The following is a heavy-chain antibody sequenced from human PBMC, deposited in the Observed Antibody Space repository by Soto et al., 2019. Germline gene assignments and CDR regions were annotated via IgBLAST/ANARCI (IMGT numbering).Heavy chain of an antibody. CDR1: EYTFTSYT. CDR3: ARELPGLYYFDF. Sequence: QVQVLQSGAEVKKPGASVEVSCKASEYTFTSYTLHWVRQAPGQRLEWMGWINGGNGNTKYSQKFQGRVTITRDTSASTAYMELSSLRSEDTAVYYCARELPGLYYFDFWGPGTLVTVSS. J-gene: IGHJ4*02. V-gene: IGHV1-3*01. CDR2: INGGNGNT. D-gene: IGHD4-17*01.